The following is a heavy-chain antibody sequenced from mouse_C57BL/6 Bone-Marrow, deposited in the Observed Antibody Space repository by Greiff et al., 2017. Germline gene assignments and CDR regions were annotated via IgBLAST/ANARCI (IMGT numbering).Heavy chain of an antibody. D-gene: IGHD3-3*01. CDR1: GFTFSSYG. J-gene: IGHJ3*01. V-gene: IGHV5-6*01. Sequence: EVQLVESGGDLVKPGGSLKLSCAASGFTFSSYGMSWVRQTPDKRLEWVATISSGGSYTYYPDSVKGRFTISRDNAKNTLYLQMSSLKSEDTAMYYCARRRAGTYWGQGTLVTVSA. CDR2: ISSGGSYT. CDR3: ARRRAGTY.